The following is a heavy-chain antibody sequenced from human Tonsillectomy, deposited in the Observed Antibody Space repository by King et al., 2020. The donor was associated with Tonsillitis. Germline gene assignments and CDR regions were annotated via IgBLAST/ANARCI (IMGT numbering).Heavy chain of an antibody. D-gene: IGHD3-22*01. V-gene: IGHV1-46*01. CDR1: GYSLTSYY. CDR3: VGAFTENFDSSGYGDY. CDR2: VTPSGGGA. J-gene: IGHJ4*02. Sequence: VQLVESGAEVKKPGASVKVSCKASGYSLTSYYMHWVRQAPGQGLEWMGIVTPSGGGARSPEKFQGRVTMTWDTSTNTVYMELSSLRSDDTAVYYCVGAFTENFDSSGYGDYWGQGTLVIVSS.